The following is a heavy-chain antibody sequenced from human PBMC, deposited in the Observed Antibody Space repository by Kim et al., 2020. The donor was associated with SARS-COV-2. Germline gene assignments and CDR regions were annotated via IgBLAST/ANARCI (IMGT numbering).Heavy chain of an antibody. J-gene: IGHJ4*02. CDR1: GGTFSSYA. CDR2: IIPIFGTA. D-gene: IGHD6-19*01. Sequence: SVKVSCKASGGTFSSYAISWVRQAPGQGLEWMGGIIPIFGTANYAQKFQGRVTITADESTSTAYMELSSLRSEDTAVYYCVGEMGGYGSGWSYFDYWGQGTLVTVSS. CDR3: VGEMGGYGSGWSYFDY. V-gene: IGHV1-69*13.